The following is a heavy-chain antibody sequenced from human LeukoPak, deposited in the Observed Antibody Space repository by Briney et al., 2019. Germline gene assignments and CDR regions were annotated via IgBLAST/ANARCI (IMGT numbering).Heavy chain of an antibody. CDR3: AREAGATTNWFDP. CDR1: GYTFTSYD. Sequence: ASVKVSCKASGYTFTSYDINWVRQATGQGLEWMGWMNPNSGNTGYAQKFRGRVTMTRNNYISTAYMELSSMRSEDTAVYYCAREAGATTNWFDPWGQGTLVTVSP. CDR2: MNPNSGNT. J-gene: IGHJ5*02. V-gene: IGHV1-8*01. D-gene: IGHD1-26*01.